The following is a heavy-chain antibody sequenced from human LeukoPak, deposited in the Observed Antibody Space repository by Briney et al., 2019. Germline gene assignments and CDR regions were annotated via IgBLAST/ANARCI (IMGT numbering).Heavy chain of an antibody. CDR2: ISSSGGTI. CDR3: ARDSSGQDGGNRH. D-gene: IGHD4-23*01. V-gene: IGHV3-48*04. Sequence: GESLRLSCAASGFTFSSYSMNWVRQAPGKGLEWVSYISSSGGTICYADSVKGRFTISRDNAKNSLYLQMNGLRAEDTAVYYCARDSSGQDGGNRHWGQGTLVTVSS. CDR1: GFTFSSYS. J-gene: IGHJ4*02.